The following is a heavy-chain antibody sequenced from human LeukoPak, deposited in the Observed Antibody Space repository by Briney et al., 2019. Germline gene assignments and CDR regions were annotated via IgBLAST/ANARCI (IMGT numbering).Heavy chain of an antibody. CDR1: GGSISSYY. CDR3: ARERHAYYDFWSGYYYFAY. V-gene: IGHV4-4*07. Sequence: SETLSLTCTVSGGSISSYYWSWIRQPAGKGLEWIGRIYTSGSTNYNPSLKSRVTMSVDTSKNQFSLKLSSVTAADTAVYYCARERHAYYDFWSGYYYFAYWGQGTLVTVSS. J-gene: IGHJ4*02. D-gene: IGHD3-3*01. CDR2: IYTSGST.